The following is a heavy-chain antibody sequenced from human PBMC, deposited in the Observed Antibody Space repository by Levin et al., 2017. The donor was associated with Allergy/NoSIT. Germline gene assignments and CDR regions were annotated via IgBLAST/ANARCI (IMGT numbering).Heavy chain of an antibody. CDR1: GYTFTGYY. D-gene: IGHD2-2*01. Sequence: ASVKVSCKASGYTFTGYYMHWVRQAPGQGLEWMGRINPNSGGTNYAQKFQGRVTMTRDTSISTAYMELSRLRSDDTAVYYCARLAVPAAMADYDYYYYMDVWGKGTTVTVSS. CDR2: INPNSGGT. J-gene: IGHJ6*03. CDR3: ARLAVPAAMADYDYYYYMDV. V-gene: IGHV1-2*06.